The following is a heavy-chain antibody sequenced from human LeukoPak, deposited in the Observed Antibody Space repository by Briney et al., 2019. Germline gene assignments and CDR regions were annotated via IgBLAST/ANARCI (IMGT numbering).Heavy chain of an antibody. CDR3: ARDGSSGWYGNDAFDI. CDR2: IKQDGSEK. Sequence: GGSLRLSCAASVFTFSIYWMSCVREAPEKGLEWVANIKQDGSEKYYVDSVKGRFTISRDNAKNSLYLQMNSLRAEDTAVYYCARDGSSGWYGNDAFDIWGQGTMVTVSS. CDR1: VFTFSIYW. D-gene: IGHD6-19*01. J-gene: IGHJ3*02. V-gene: IGHV3-7*01.